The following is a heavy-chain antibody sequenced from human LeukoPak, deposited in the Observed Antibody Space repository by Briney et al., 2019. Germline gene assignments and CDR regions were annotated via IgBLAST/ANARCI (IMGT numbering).Heavy chain of an antibody. CDR1: GYTFTSYG. J-gene: IGHJ4*02. Sequence: ASVKVSCKASGYTFTSYGISWVRQAPGQGLEWMGWISAYNGSTNYAQKLQGRVTMTTDTSTSTAYMELRSLRSDDTAVYYCARDLDEEYSGGWSDYWGQGTLVTVSS. V-gene: IGHV1-18*01. CDR2: ISAYNGST. D-gene: IGHD6-19*01. CDR3: ARDLDEEYSGGWSDY.